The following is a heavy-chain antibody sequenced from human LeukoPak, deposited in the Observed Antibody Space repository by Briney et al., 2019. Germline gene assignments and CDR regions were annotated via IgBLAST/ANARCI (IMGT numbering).Heavy chain of an antibody. D-gene: IGHD1-26*01. Sequence: SETLSLTCTVSGGSINDYYWSWIRQSPEKGLECLACIYYTGKTNYNPSLESRLTVSVDTSKNQAFLKLRSVTAADTAVYYCARQPGSFYEVGASDSWGQGTLDTVSS. J-gene: IGHJ5*01. CDR2: IYYTGKT. V-gene: IGHV4-59*08. CDR3: ARQPGSFYEVGASDS. CDR1: GGSINDYY.